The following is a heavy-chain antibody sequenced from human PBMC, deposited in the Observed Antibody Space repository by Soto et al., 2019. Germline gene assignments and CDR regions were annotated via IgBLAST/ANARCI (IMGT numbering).Heavy chain of an antibody. V-gene: IGHV3-74*01. CDR1: GFNLGSYW. D-gene: IGHD1-1*01. CDR3: ARGGLDPFDY. J-gene: IGHJ4*02. Sequence: GGSLRLSCAASGFNLGSYWMHWVRQAPGKGLVWVSRINDYGTTINYAESVEGRFTISRDDAKSEVYLQMNNLRAEDTAVYYCARGGLDPFDYWGQGALVTVSS. CDR2: INDYGTTI.